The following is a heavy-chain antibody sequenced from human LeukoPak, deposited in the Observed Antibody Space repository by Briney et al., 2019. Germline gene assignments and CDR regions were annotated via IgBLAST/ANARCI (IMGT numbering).Heavy chain of an antibody. D-gene: IGHD3-22*01. J-gene: IGHJ4*02. V-gene: IGHV1-2*02. CDR3: AKIAYSSGLSHY. Sequence: ASVKVSCKASGYTFADYFIHWVRQAPGQGLEWMGWISPNSGDTNYARKFQGRVTMTRDTSINTAYMELSSLRSDDTAVYYCAKIAYSSGLSHYWGQGTLVTVSS. CDR1: GYTFADYF. CDR2: ISPNSGDT.